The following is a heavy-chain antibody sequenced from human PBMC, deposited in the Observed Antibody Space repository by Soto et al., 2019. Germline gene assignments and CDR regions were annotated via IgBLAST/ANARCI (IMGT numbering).Heavy chain of an antibody. V-gene: IGHV6-1*01. Sequence: PSQTLSLTCAISGDSVSSYNAAWNWIRQSPSRGLEWLGRTYYRSKWHHDYAVSVESRITINPDTTKNQFSLQLNFVTPDDTAVYYCTRAAGGGQWLWTFDYWGQGSLVTVSS. D-gene: IGHD5-12*01. CDR3: TRAAGGGQWLWTFDY. CDR1: GDSVSSYNAA. J-gene: IGHJ4*02. CDR2: TYYRSKWHH.